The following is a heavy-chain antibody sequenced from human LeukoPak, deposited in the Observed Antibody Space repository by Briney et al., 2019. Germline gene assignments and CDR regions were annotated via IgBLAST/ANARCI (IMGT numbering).Heavy chain of an antibody. J-gene: IGHJ5*02. V-gene: IGHV3-48*01. CDR3: ARTFVPYYYGSGSYP. Sequence: GGSLRLSCAASGFTFSSYSMNWVRQAPGKGLEWVSYISSSSTIYYADSVKGRFTISRDNAKNSLYLQMNSLRAEDTAVYYCARTFVPYYYGSGSYPWGQGTLVTVSS. CDR2: ISSSSTI. D-gene: IGHD3-10*01. CDR1: GFTFSSYS.